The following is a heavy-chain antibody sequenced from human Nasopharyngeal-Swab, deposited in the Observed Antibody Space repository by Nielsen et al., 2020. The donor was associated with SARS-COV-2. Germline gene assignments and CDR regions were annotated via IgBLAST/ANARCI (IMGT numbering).Heavy chain of an antibody. D-gene: IGHD5-18*01. Sequence: SETLSLTCAVYGGSFSGYYWSWIRQPPGKGLEWIGEINHSGSTNYNPSLKSRVTVSVDTSKNQFSLKLSSVTAADTAMYYCAGGPDTSVGDFDYWGQGTLVTVSS. V-gene: IGHV4-34*01. CDR2: INHSGST. J-gene: IGHJ4*02. CDR1: GGSFSGYY. CDR3: AGGPDTSVGDFDY.